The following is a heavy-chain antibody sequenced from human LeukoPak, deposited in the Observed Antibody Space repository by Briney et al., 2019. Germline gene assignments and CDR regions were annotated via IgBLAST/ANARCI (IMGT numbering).Heavy chain of an antibody. J-gene: IGHJ3*02. D-gene: IGHD6-6*01. Sequence: GGSLRLSCAASGFTFSSYGMHWVRQAPGKGLEWVAVIWYDGSNKYYADSVKGRFTISRDNSKNTLYLQMNSLRDEDTAVYYCARERRPSLRAFDIWGQGTMVTVSS. V-gene: IGHV3-33*01. CDR3: ARERRPSLRAFDI. CDR2: IWYDGSNK. CDR1: GFTFSSYG.